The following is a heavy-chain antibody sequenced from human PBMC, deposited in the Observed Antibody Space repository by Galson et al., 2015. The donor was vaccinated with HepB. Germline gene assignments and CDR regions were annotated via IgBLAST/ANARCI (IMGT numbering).Heavy chain of an antibody. V-gene: IGHV1-46*01. Sequence: SVKVSCKASGYTFTSYYMHWVRQAPGLGLEWMGIINPSGGSTSYAQKFQGRVTMTRDTSTSTVYMELSSLRSEDTAVYYCAREVTPFHGSGSYYIFFDYWGQGTLVTVSS. J-gene: IGHJ4*02. CDR2: INPSGGST. D-gene: IGHD3-10*01. CDR1: GYTFTSYY. CDR3: AREVTPFHGSGSYYIFFDY.